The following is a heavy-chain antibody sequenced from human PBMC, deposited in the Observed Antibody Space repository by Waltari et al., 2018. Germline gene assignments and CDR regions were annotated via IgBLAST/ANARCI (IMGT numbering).Heavy chain of an antibody. CDR3: ARLWNGPDS. Sequence: EVQLVESGGGLVQPGGSLSVSCAASGFPFRNHWMGWVRQPPGKGLEWVANIEPDGGEKNYVDSVKGRFTISRDNAQNSVHLQMNSLRPEDTAVYYCARLWNGPDSWGQGALVTVSS. D-gene: IGHD1-1*01. V-gene: IGHV3-7*03. CDR2: IEPDGGEK. CDR1: GFPFRNHW. J-gene: IGHJ4*02.